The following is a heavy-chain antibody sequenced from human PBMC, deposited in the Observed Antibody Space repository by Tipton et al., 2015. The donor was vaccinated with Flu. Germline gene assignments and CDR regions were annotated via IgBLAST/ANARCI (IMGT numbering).Heavy chain of an antibody. CDR1: DYSISSGYY. CDR3: ARTGGIYYASGFDI. J-gene: IGHJ3*02. V-gene: IGHV4-38-2*02. D-gene: IGHD1-26*01. CDR2: IYHSGST. Sequence: TLSLTCTVSDYSISSGYYWVWIRQPPGKGLEWIGNIYHSGSTYYNPSLKSRVTISADMSKNQFSLKLSSVTAADTALYYCARTGGIYYASGFDIWGQGTMVTVSS.